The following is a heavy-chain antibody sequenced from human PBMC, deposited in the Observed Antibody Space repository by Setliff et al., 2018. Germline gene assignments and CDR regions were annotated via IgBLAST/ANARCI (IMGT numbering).Heavy chain of an antibody. CDR2: VNTDGVTT. CDR1: GFNFRIYA. CDR3: AKAGYSGSQAGRGDALDV. Sequence: GVLRLSCTASGFNFRIYAMSWVRQAPGKGLEWVSIVNTDGVTTYYADSVRGRFTISRDNSRDTVYLQMNSLRAEDTAVYFCAKAGYSGSQAGRGDALDVWGHGTMVTVSS. J-gene: IGHJ3*01. V-gene: IGHV3-23*03. D-gene: IGHD1-26*01.